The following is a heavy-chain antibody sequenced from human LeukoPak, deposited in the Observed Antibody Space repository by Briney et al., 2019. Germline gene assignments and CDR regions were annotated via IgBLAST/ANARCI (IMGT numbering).Heavy chain of an antibody. CDR1: GYTFTSYD. D-gene: IGHD6-19*01. V-gene: IGHV1-8*01. CDR3: ARVLSRAVAGSSAGYYFDY. Sequence: GASVKVSCKASGYTFTSYDINWVRQATGQGLEWMGWMNPNSGNTGYAQKFQGRVTMTRNTSISTAYMELSSLRSEDTAVYYCARVLSRAVAGSSAGYYFDYWGQGILVTVSS. CDR2: MNPNSGNT. J-gene: IGHJ4*02.